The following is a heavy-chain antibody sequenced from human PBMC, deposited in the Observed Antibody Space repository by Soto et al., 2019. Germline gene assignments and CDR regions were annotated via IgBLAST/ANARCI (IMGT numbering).Heavy chain of an antibody. D-gene: IGHD2-8*01. J-gene: IGHJ5*01. Sequence: SQTLSLTCAISGDSVSSNSAAWNWLRQSPSRGLEWLGRTYYRSKWYYDYAESVKSRVTINPDTSRNQFSLHLDSVTPDDTAVYYCARLIGNSWLDSWGQGTLVTVSS. V-gene: IGHV6-1*01. CDR2: TYYRSKWYY. CDR1: GDSVSSNSAA. CDR3: ARLIGNSWLDS.